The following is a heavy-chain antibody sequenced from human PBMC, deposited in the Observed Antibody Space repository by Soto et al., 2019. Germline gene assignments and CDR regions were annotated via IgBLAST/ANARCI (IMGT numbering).Heavy chain of an antibody. CDR2: IYPGDSDT. Sequence: PXEFLTISCTGCGYSFTSYWIGLVRQMPGKGLEWMGIIYPGDSDTRYSTSFQGQVTISADKSITTAYLQWNSLKASDTAMYYCARQGAIFGWFDPWGQGTLVTVYS. D-gene: IGHD3-3*01. J-gene: IGHJ5*02. CDR3: ARQGAIFGWFDP. CDR1: GYSFTSYW. V-gene: IGHV5-51*01.